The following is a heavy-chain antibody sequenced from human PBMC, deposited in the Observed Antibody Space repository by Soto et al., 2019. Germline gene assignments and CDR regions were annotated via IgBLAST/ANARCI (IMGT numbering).Heavy chain of an antibody. Sequence: QVQLVQSGAEVKKPGSSVKVSCKASGGTFSSYAISWVRQAPGQGLEWMGGIIPIFGTANYAQKFQGRVTITADESTSTAYMEMSSLRSEDTAVYYCVLMLERRQPQYFDYWGQGTLVTVSS. D-gene: IGHD1-1*01. CDR2: IIPIFGTA. CDR1: GGTFSSYA. J-gene: IGHJ4*02. CDR3: VLMLERRQPQYFDY. V-gene: IGHV1-69*12.